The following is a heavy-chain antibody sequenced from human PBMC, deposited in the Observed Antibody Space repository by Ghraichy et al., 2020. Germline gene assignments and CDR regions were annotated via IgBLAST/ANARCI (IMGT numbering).Heavy chain of an antibody. J-gene: IGHJ4*02. CDR1: GFTFTNYG. D-gene: IGHD6-13*01. V-gene: IGHV3-33*01. Sequence: GESLNISCAASGFTFTNYGMLWVRQAPGKGLEWVAVIWYDGSNKYYADSVKGRFTISRDNSKNTLYLQMNSLRAEDTAVYYCARADSNWELDYWGQGTLVTVSS. CDR3: ARADSNWELDY. CDR2: IWYDGSNK.